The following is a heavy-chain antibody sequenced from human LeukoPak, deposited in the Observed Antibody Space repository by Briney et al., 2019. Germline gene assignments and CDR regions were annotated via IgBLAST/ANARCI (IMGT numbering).Heavy chain of an antibody. Sequence: GGSLRLSCAASGFTFSSYAMSSVRQAPGKGLEWVSAISGSGGSTYYADSVKGRFTISGDNSKNTLYLQMDSLRDEDTAVYYCAKGDMGFGESLFDYWGQGTLVTVSS. CDR2: ISGSGGST. V-gene: IGHV3-23*01. CDR1: GFTFSSYA. CDR3: AKGDMGFGESLFDY. J-gene: IGHJ4*02. D-gene: IGHD3-10*01.